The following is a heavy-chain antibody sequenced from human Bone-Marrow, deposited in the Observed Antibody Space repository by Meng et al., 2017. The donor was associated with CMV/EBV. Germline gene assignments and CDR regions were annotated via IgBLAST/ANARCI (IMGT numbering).Heavy chain of an antibody. CDR2: IKQDGSEK. CDR3: ARRYSSGWDYYYYYGMDV. CDR1: GFTFSSYW. J-gene: IGHJ6*02. V-gene: IGHV3-7*01. D-gene: IGHD6-19*01. Sequence: GESLKISCAASGFTFSSYWMSWVRQAPGKGLEWVANIKQDGSEKYYVDSVKGRFTISRDNAKNSLYLQMNGLRAEDTAVYYCARRYSSGWDYYYYYGMDVWGQGTTVTVSS.